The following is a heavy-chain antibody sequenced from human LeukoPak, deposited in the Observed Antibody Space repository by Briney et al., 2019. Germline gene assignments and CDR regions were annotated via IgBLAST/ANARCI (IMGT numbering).Heavy chain of an antibody. J-gene: IGHJ4*02. Sequence: GGSLRLSCAAAGFTFSSYAMNWVRQAPGKGLEWVSSISVSVGRTYYADSVKGRFTISRDNAKNSLYLQMNSLRAEDTAVYYCTRDDYGGVDYWGQGTLVTVSS. CDR2: ISVSVGRT. CDR1: GFTFSSYA. CDR3: TRDDYGGVDY. D-gene: IGHD4-23*01. V-gene: IGHV3-23*01.